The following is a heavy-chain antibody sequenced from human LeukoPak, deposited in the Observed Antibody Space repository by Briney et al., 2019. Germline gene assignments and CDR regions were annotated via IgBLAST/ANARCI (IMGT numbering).Heavy chain of an antibody. CDR1: GGSISSHY. J-gene: IGHJ5*02. CDR2: IYYSGST. CDR3: ARDRGDFWSGYYSGPFDP. D-gene: IGHD3-3*01. Sequence: SETLSLTCTVSGGSISSHYWSWIRQPPGKELEWIGYIYYSGSTNYNPSLKSRVTISVDTSKNQFSLKLSSVTAADTAVYYCARDRGDFWSGYYSGPFDPWGQGTLVTVSS. V-gene: IGHV4-59*11.